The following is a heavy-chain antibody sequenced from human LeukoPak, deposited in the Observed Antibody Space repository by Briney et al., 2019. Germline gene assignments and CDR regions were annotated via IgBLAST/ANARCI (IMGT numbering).Heavy chain of an antibody. CDR2: ISGSGYYT. D-gene: IGHD3-10*01. CDR1: GSGFTFGNFG. J-gene: IGHJ4*02. V-gene: IGHV3-23*01. Sequence: GGSLRLSCEASGSGFTFGNFGMSWVRQAPGKGLEWLSGISGSGYYTYYADSVKGRFTISRDNSKNTLYLQMNSLRAEDTAVYYCAREAHYYGSGSYYKDRYFDYWGQGTLVTVSS. CDR3: AREAHYYGSGSYYKDRYFDY.